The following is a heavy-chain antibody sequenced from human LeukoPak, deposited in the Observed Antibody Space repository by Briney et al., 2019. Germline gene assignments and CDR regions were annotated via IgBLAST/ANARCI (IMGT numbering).Heavy chain of an antibody. CDR1: GYTFTGYY. V-gene: IGHV1-2*02. J-gene: IGHJ4*02. CDR3: AAGPIAAAGYYFDY. D-gene: IGHD6-13*01. Sequence: GASVKVSCKASGYTFTGYYMHWVRQAPGQGLEWMGWINPNSGGTNYAQKFQGRVTMTRDTSISTAYMELSRLRSDDTAVYYCAAGPIAAAGYYFDYWGQGTLVTVSS. CDR2: INPNSGGT.